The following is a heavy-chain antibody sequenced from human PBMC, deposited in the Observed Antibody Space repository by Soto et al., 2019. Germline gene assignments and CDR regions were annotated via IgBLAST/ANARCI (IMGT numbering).Heavy chain of an antibody. CDR2: IYHTGSA. CDR3: AREVISPATSDAFDI. V-gene: IGHV4-31*03. J-gene: IGHJ3*02. Sequence: QVQLQESGPGLVKPSQTLSVTCTVSGGSLSSDNFFWSWVRQHPETGLEWVGYIYHTGSAYYNPSLKSRITISRDTSKNRFSLSLISVTAADTAVYYCAREVISPATSDAFDIWGQGTMVTVSS. D-gene: IGHD1-26*01. CDR1: GGSLSSDNFF.